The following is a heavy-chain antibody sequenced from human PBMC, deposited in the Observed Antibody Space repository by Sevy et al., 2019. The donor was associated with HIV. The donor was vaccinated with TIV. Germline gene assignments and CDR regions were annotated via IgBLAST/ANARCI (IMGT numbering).Heavy chain of an antibody. V-gene: IGHV4-39*01. Sequence: SETLSLTCTVSGGSISGNTYYWGWIRQPPGKGLEWIGNVYNGGSTYYNPSLKSRLTLWVDTSRNQFSLKLRSMTAADTAVYYCARLTNSGWYKIDYWGQGTLVTVSS. J-gene: IGHJ4*02. CDR3: ARLTNSGWYKIDY. D-gene: IGHD6-19*01. CDR2: VYNGGST. CDR1: GGSISGNTYY.